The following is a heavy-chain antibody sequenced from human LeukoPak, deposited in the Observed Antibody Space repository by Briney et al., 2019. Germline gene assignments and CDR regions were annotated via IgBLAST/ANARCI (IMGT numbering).Heavy chain of an antibody. CDR2: IFYSGTT. J-gene: IGHJ4*02. V-gene: IGHV4-39*07. CDR1: GGSIITNDYY. D-gene: IGHD3-3*02. Sequence: PSETLSLTCTVSGGSIITNDYYWGWIRQPPEKGLEWIGSIFYSGTTYYNPSLVSRVTISVDTSKNHFSLKLTSVTAADTAVYYCARGVLEVPNFDYWGQGTLVTVSS. CDR3: ARGVLEVPNFDY.